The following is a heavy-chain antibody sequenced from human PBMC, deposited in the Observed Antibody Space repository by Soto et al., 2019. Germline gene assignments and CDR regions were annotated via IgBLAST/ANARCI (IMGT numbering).Heavy chain of an antibody. Sequence: SETLSLTCTVSGGSISGGDYYWSWIRQPPGKGLEWIGYIYYSENTFYNPSLKSRVTISVDTSKNQRSLKLTSVTAADTAVYYCARDVVVYDSSGYRAYWGQGILVTVSS. J-gene: IGHJ4*02. CDR2: IYYSENT. D-gene: IGHD3-22*01. V-gene: IGHV4-30-4*01. CDR1: GGSISGGDYY. CDR3: ARDVVVYDSSGYRAY.